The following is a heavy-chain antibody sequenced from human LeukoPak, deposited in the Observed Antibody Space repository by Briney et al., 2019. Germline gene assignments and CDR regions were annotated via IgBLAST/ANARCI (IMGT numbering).Heavy chain of an antibody. D-gene: IGHD4-17*01. CDR3: ARAPYGENY. CDR1: GFTFSTYW. J-gene: IGHJ4*02. Sequence: PGGSLRLSCAASGFTFSTYWTIWLGQPAGRGGDGVANIKEDGSEKYYADSVKGRFTISRDNAKNSLYLQMNSLRVEDTAVYYCARAPYGENYWGQGALVTVSS. CDR2: IKEDGSEK. V-gene: IGHV3-7*01.